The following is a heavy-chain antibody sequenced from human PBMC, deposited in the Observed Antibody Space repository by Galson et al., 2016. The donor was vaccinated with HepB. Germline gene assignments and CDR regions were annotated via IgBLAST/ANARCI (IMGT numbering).Heavy chain of an antibody. Sequence: SVKVSCKALGDSFTSYGVNWVRQAPGQGLEWMGWISPHNGDVKDAPNFQGRVTLTTDTSAGTAFLELSSLRSEDTAVYYCGGVEDGYNRHYYYGMDVRGQGTTVTVSS. J-gene: IGHJ6*01. CDR1: GDSFTSYG. CDR3: GGVEDGYNRHYYYGMDV. D-gene: IGHD5-24*01. V-gene: IGHV1-18*01. CDR2: ISPHNGDV.